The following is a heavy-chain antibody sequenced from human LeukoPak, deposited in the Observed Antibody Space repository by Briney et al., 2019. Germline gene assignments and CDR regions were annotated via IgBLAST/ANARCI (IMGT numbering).Heavy chain of an antibody. Sequence: GGSLRLSCVASGFTFSNYSMNWVRQAPGKGLEWVSSISSSSTYIYYADSVKGRFTVSRDNAKNSLYLQLNSLRAEDTSLYYCAREGVGAPSPPNWFDPWGQGTLVTVSS. CDR1: GFTFSNYS. V-gene: IGHV3-21*01. CDR3: AREGVGAPSPPNWFDP. D-gene: IGHD1-26*01. J-gene: IGHJ5*02. CDR2: ISSSSTYI.